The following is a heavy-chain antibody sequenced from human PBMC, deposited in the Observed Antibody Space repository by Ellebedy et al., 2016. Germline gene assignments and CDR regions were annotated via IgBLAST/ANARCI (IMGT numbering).Heavy chain of an antibody. Sequence: SETLSLTCTVSGDSINNSYWNWIRQPPGKGLEWVAYIYYSGSTSYNPSLKSRVTVSLDTSKSQFSLKLSSVTAADTAVYYCARGKFNGNWYYFDYWGQGAQVTVSS. V-gene: IGHV4-59*01. CDR2: IYYSGST. D-gene: IGHD4-23*01. CDR1: GDSINNSY. CDR3: ARGKFNGNWYYFDY. J-gene: IGHJ4*02.